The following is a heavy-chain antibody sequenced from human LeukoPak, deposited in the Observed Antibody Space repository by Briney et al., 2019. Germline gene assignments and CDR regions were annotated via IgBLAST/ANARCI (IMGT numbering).Heavy chain of an antibody. D-gene: IGHD5-18*01. CDR1: GFTFSSYA. J-gene: IGHJ4*02. V-gene: IGHV3-23*01. CDR3: AKDAGYSNGYEYFDY. Sequence: GGSLRLSCAASGFTFSSYAMSWVRQAPGKGLEWVSAISGSGGSTYYADSVKGRFTISRDNSKDTLYLQMNSLRAEDTAVYYCAKDAGYSNGYEYFDYWGQGTLVTVSS. CDR2: ISGSGGST.